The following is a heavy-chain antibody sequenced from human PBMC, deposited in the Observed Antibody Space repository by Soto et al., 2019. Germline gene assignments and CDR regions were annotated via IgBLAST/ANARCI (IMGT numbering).Heavy chain of an antibody. D-gene: IGHD6-19*01. J-gene: IGHJ4*02. Sequence: QITLKESGPPLVKPTQTLTLTCTFSGFSLTSNGVGVGWIRQPPGTALEWLALIYWDEAKRYSPSLRSTLTIYDDSTQHPVVLTMTYMDPVDITTYYCAHRLFGSGWPWYRGVFDCWGQGTLVTFSS. V-gene: IGHV2-5*02. CDR1: GFSLTSNGVG. CDR2: IYWDEAK. CDR3: AHRLFGSGWPWYRGVFDC.